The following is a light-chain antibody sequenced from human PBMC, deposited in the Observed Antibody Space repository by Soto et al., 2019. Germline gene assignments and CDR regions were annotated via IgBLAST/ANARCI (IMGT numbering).Light chain of an antibody. J-gene: IGLJ2*01. V-gene: IGLV4-69*01. Sequence: QSVLTQSPSASASLGASVKLTCTLSSGHSSYAIAWHQQQPEKGPRYLMKVNSDGSHNKGDGIPDRFSGSRSGAEWYLTISSLQSEDEADYYCQTWVSGIHVVFGGGTKLTVL. CDR3: QTWVSGIHVV. CDR1: SGHSSYA. CDR2: VNSDGSH.